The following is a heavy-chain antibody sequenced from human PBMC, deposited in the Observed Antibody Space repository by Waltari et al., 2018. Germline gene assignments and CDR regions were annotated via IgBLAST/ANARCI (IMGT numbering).Heavy chain of an antibody. CDR1: GFTVSSNY. V-gene: IGHV3-53*01. J-gene: IGHJ3*02. D-gene: IGHD4-17*01. Sequence: EVQLVESGGGLIQPGGSLRLSCAASGFTVSSNYMSWVRQAPGKGLEGGSVIYRGGSTYYADSVKGRFTISRDNSKNTLYLQMNSLRAEDTAVYYCARDNGGWDAFDIWGQGTMVTVSS. CDR2: IYRGGST. CDR3: ARDNGGWDAFDI.